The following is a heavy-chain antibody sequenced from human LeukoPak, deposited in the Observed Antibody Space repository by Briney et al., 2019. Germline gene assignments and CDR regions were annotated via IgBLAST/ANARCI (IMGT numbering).Heavy chain of an antibody. D-gene: IGHD2-21*02. CDR1: GGSISSGDYY. Sequence: SETLSLTCTVSGGSISSGDYYWSWIRQPPGKGLEWIGYIYYTGSTYYNPSLKSRVTISGDTFKNQLSLKLSSVTAADTAVYYCARLGCGGDCYRGSSEDFDYWGQGTLVTVSS. V-gene: IGHV4-30-4*01. J-gene: IGHJ4*02. CDR3: ARLGCGGDCYRGSSEDFDY. CDR2: IYYTGST.